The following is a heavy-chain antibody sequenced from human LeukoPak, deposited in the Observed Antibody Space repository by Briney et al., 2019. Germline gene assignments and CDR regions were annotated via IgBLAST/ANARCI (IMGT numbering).Heavy chain of an antibody. CDR2: ISSSSTYT. Sequence: GGSLRLSCAASGFTFSDYYMSWIRQAPCQGLPSVSHISSSSTYTNYADSVKGRFTISRDNAKNSLYLQMNSLRVEDTAVYYCARDGDGDYPIDYWGQGTLVTVSS. CDR3: ARDGDGDYPIDY. J-gene: IGHJ4*02. CDR1: GFTFSDYY. V-gene: IGHV3-11*06. D-gene: IGHD4-17*01.